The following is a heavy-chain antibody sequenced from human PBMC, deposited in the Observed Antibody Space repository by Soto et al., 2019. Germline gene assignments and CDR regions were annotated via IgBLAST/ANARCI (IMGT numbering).Heavy chain of an antibody. J-gene: IGHJ5*02. CDR1: GYTFTSYG. CDR2: ISAYNGNT. Sequence: ASVKVSCKASGYTFTSYGISWVRQAPGQGLEWMGWISAYNGNTNYAQKLQGRVTMTTDTSTSTAYMELRSLRSDDTAVYYCARDRPGYGDDPPFDPWGQGTLVTVSS. D-gene: IGHD4-17*01. CDR3: ARDRPGYGDDPPFDP. V-gene: IGHV1-18*01.